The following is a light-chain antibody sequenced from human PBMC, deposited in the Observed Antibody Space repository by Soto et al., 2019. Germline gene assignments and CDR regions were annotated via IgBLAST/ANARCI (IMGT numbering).Light chain of an antibody. CDR1: QNIRSW. Sequence: IPMTQSPSTLSASVGDRITITCRASQNIRSWLAWYQQKPGKAPKVLIYKASSLESGGPSRFSGSGSGTEFTLTISSLQPDDFATYCCQQYNSDVLTFGGGTKVEI. J-gene: IGKJ4*01. CDR2: KAS. CDR3: QQYNSDVLT. V-gene: IGKV1-5*03.